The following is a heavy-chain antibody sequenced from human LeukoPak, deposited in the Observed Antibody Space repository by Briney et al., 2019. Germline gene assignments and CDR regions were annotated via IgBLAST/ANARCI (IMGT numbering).Heavy chain of an antibody. CDR2: VSGSGGST. D-gene: IGHD6-13*01. Sequence: GGSLRLSCAASAFTFRSYAMIWVRQAPGKGLEWVSTVSGSGGSTYYADSVKGRFTISRDNSNNTLYLQMNSLRAEDTAVYYCARAPRQQLVDYWGQGTLVTVSS. V-gene: IGHV3-23*01. CDR3: ARAPRQQLVDY. CDR1: AFTFRSYA. J-gene: IGHJ4*02.